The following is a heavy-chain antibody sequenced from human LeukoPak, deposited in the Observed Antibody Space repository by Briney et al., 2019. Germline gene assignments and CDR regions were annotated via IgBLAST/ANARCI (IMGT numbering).Heavy chain of an antibody. CDR1: GFTFSSYS. Sequence: GGSLRLSCAASGFTFSSYSMNWVRQAPGKGLEWVSGINGSGGSTYYADSVKGRFTISRDNSKNTLYLQMNSLRAEDTAIYYCAKRGSGITVAADCWGQGTLVTVSS. CDR3: AKRGSGITVAADC. J-gene: IGHJ4*02. D-gene: IGHD6-19*01. V-gene: IGHV3-23*01. CDR2: INGSGGST.